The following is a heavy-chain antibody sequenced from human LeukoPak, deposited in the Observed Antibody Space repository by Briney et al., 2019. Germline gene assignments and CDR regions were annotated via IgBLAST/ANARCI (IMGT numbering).Heavy chain of an antibody. V-gene: IGHV3-23*01. J-gene: IGHJ3*02. D-gene: IGHD3-22*01. Sequence: GGSLRLSCAASGFTFSSYAMNWVRQAPGKGLEWVSGISDSGGSTYYADSVRGRFTVSRDNSNNTLNLQMNSLRAEDTAVYYCAKVIGRSGYSLDAFDIWGQGTMVTVSS. CDR2: ISDSGGST. CDR3: AKVIGRSGYSLDAFDI. CDR1: GFTFSSYA.